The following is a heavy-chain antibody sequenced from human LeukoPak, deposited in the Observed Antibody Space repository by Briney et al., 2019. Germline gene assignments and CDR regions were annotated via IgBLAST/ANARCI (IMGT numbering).Heavy chain of an antibody. V-gene: IGHV4-30-4*01. J-gene: IGHJ4*02. CDR3: ARADYSNFSLFDY. D-gene: IGHD4-11*01. CDR2: IYYSGST. Sequence: SWIRQPPGKGLEWVGYIYYSGSTYYNPSLKSRVTIPVDTSKNQFSLKLSSVTAADTAVYYCARADYSNFSLFDYWGQGTLVTVSS.